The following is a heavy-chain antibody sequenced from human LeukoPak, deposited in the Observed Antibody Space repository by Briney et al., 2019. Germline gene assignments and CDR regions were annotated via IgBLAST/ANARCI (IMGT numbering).Heavy chain of an antibody. J-gene: IGHJ4*02. V-gene: IGHV3-7*01. D-gene: IGHD4-23*01. CDR3: ARENYGGNVDY. CDR1: GFTFSSYW. CDR2: VKQDGSEK. Sequence: PGGSLRLSCAASGFTFSSYWMSWVRQAPGKGLEWVANVKQDGSEKYYVDSVKGRFTISRDNAKNSLYLQMNSLRAEDTAVYYCARENYGGNVDYWGQGTLVTVSS.